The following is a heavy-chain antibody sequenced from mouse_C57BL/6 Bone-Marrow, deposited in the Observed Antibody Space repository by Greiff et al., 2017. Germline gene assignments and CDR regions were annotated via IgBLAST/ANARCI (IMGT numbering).Heavy chain of an antibody. CDR3: APLGFAY. Sequence: EVKLQESGPGLVKPSQSLSLSCSASGYSITSGYYCNWIRQLPGNNLEWMGYISYDGSNNYNPSLKNRISITRDTSKIQFFLKLYSVTTEDTSTYYCAPLGFAYWGQGTLVTVSA. V-gene: IGHV3-6*01. J-gene: IGHJ3*01. CDR2: ISYDGSN. CDR1: GYSITSGYY.